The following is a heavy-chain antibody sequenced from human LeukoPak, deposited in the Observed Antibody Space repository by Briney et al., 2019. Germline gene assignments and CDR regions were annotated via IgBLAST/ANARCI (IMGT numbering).Heavy chain of an antibody. CDR1: GGSISSGSYY. CDR3: AREGMDTAMVN. Sequence: SDTLSLTCTVSGGSISSGSYYWSWIRQPAGKGLEWIGRIYTSGSTNYNPSLKSRVTISVDTSKNQFSLKLSSVTAADTAVYYCAREGMDTAMVNWGQGTLVTVSS. D-gene: IGHD5-18*01. CDR2: IYTSGST. V-gene: IGHV4-61*02. J-gene: IGHJ4*02.